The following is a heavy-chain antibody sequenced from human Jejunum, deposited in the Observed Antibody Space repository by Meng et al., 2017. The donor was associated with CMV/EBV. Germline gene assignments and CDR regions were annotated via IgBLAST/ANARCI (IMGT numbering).Heavy chain of an antibody. CDR3: AKPLSPYDFWSGTDY. J-gene: IGHJ4*02. D-gene: IGHD3-3*01. Sequence: FTFAAYAMHSVRRPPGQRLEWVSGISWNSGTIVYADSVKGRFPISRATAKSSLYLQMNSLKPEDTAFYYCAKPLSPYDFWSGTDYWGQGTRVTVSS. V-gene: IGHV3-9*01. CDR1: FTFAAYA. CDR2: ISWNSGTI.